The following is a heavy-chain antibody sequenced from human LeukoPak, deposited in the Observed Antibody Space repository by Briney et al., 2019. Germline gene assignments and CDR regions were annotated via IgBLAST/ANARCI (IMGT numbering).Heavy chain of an antibody. D-gene: IGHD3-22*01. CDR3: ASSGYPDYYYYGMDV. J-gene: IGHJ6*02. Sequence: ASVKVSCKASGGSFSRYAISWVRQAPGQGLEWMGWISAYNGKTNYAQKLQGRVTMTTDTSTSTAYMELRSLRSDDTAVYYRASSGYPDYYYYGMDVWGQGTTVAVSS. CDR1: GGSFSRYA. V-gene: IGHV1-18*01. CDR2: ISAYNGKT.